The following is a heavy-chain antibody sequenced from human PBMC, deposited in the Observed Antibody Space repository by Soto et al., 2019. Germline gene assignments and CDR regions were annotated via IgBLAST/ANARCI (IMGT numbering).Heavy chain of an antibody. D-gene: IGHD2-21*02. CDR3: ASQRTADGYFDL. Sequence: QITLRESGPTLVKPTQTLTLTCTLSGFSLSSSGVAVGWVRQPPGKALEWLALIYGDDTRQYRPSLGGRVTITKDTSNTQVVLRVTNMDTVDRGTYFCASQRTADGYFDLWGRGTLVAVSS. CDR1: GFSLSSSGVA. CDR2: IYGDDTR. J-gene: IGHJ2*01. V-gene: IGHV2-5*02.